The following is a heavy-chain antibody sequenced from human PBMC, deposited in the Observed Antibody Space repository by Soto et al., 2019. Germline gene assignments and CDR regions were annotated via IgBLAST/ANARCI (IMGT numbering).Heavy chain of an antibody. CDR3: AREPYSSSWQPRYFDI. D-gene: IGHD6-13*01. V-gene: IGHV1-46*01. J-gene: IGHJ3*02. Sequence: ASVKVSCKASGYTFTSYCMHWVRQAPGQGLEWMGIINPSGGSTSYAQKFQGRVTMTRDTSTSTVYMELSSLRSEDTAVYYCAREPYSSSWQPRYFDIWGQGTMVTVSS. CDR1: GYTFTSYC. CDR2: INPSGGST.